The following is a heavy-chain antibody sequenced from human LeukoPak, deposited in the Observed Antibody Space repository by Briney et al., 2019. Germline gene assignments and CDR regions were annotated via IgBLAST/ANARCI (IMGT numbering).Heavy chain of an antibody. CDR3: AREFEGGSYLGYGMDV. Sequence: ASVKVSCKASGYTFTSYYMHWVRQAPGQGLEWMGIINPSGGSTSYAQKFQGRVTMTRDTSTSTVYMELSSLRSEDTAVYYCAREFEGGSYLGYGMDVWGQGTTVTVSS. J-gene: IGHJ6*02. D-gene: IGHD1-26*01. CDR2: INPSGGST. V-gene: IGHV1-46*01. CDR1: GYTFTSYY.